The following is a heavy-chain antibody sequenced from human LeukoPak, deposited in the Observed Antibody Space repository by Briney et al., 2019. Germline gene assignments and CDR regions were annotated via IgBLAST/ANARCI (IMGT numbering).Heavy chain of an antibody. D-gene: IGHD6-13*01. CDR2: IYNSGST. CDR3: ARVFCPPPGPAAGTLCAFDI. V-gene: IGHV4-39*01. J-gene: IGHJ3*02. CDR1: GGSISSGTYY. Sequence: SQTLSLTCTVSGGSISSGTYYWGWIRQSPGKGLEWIGSIYNSGSTYYNPSLKSRVTISADTSKNQFSLKLSSVTAADTAVYYCARVFCPPPGPAAGTLCAFDIWGQGTMVTVSS.